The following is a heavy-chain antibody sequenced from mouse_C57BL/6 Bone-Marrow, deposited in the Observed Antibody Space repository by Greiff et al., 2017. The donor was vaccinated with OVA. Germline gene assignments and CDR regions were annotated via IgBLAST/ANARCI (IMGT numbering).Heavy chain of an antibody. V-gene: IGHV1-5*01. J-gene: IGHJ1*03. D-gene: IGHD6-1*01. CDR3: TRGSSLHWYFDV. CDR1: GYTFTSYW. Sequence: EVKLQESGTVLARPGASVKMSCTTSGYTFTSYWMHWVKQRPGQGLEWIGAIYPGNSDTSYNQKFKGKAKLTTVTSASNAYMELSSLTNEDSAVYYCTRGSSLHWYFDVWGTGTTVTVSS. CDR2: IYPGNSDT.